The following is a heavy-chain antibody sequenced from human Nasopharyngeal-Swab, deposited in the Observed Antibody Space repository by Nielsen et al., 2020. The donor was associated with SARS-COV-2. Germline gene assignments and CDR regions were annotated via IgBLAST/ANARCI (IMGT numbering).Heavy chain of an antibody. CDR3: TLTETGNKGGFYYYYGMDV. J-gene: IGHJ6*02. Sequence: WIRQPPGKGLEWVSVIYSGGSTYYADSVKGRFTISRDNSKNTLYLQMNSLRAEDTAVYYCTLTETGNKGGFYYYYGMDVWGQGTTVTVSS. V-gene: IGHV3-53*01. CDR2: IYSGGST. D-gene: IGHD1-1*01.